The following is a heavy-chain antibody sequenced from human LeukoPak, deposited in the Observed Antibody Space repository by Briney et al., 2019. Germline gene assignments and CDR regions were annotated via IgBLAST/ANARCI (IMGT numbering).Heavy chain of an antibody. V-gene: IGHV3-7*01. J-gene: IGHJ4*02. Sequence: GGSLRLSCAASGFTFSTYWMTGVRQAPGKGLEWVANIKHDGTETNYVDSVKGRFTISRDNAKNSLYLQMNSLRAEDTAVYYCVGTVSVTGSNFWGQGTLVTVSS. CDR3: VGTVSVTGSNF. CDR1: GFTFSTYW. D-gene: IGHD1-7*01. CDR2: IKHDGTET.